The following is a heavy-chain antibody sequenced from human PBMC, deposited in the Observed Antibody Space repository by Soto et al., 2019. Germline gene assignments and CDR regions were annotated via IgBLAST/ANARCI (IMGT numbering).Heavy chain of an antibody. V-gene: IGHV3-9*01. Sequence: EVQMVESGGGLVQPGRSLRLSCVVSGFTFDHYAMHWVRQAPGKGLEWVSGISWNGDKTDYADFLKGRITISRDNAKNSLWRQMNSLRAEDTAGEDGGKDRSGGRDAAGGMDVWGQGTAVTVSS. CDR3: GKDRSGGRDAAGGMDV. CDR1: GFTFDHYA. J-gene: IGHJ6*02. CDR2: ISWNGDKT. D-gene: IGHD1-26*01.